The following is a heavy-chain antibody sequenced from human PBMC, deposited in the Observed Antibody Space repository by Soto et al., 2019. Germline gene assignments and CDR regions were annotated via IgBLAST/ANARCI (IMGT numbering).Heavy chain of an antibody. CDR1: GFTFSSYS. J-gene: IGHJ4*02. Sequence: EVQLVESGGGLVQAGGSLRLSCAASGFTFSSYSMNWVRQAPGKGLEWVSHSTSSSRAIYYADSVKGRFTISRDNAKNSLYLQMNSLRAGDTAVYYCARGPVAAIDYWGQGILVTVSS. V-gene: IGHV3-48*01. CDR2: STSSSRAI. CDR3: ARGPVAAIDY. D-gene: IGHD6-19*01.